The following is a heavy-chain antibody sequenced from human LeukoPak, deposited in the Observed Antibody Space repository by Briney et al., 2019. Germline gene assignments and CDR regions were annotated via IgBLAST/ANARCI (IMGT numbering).Heavy chain of an antibody. J-gene: IGHJ4*02. CDR1: GGSISSGSYY. V-gene: IGHV4-61*02. CDR2: IYTSGST. D-gene: IGHD6-13*01. Sequence: PSETLSLTCTVSGGSISSGSYYWSWIRQPAGKGLEWIGRIYTSGSTNYNPSLKSRVTISVDTSKNQFSLKLSSVTAADTAVYYCARERALAAARPVQFDYWGQGTLVTVSS. CDR3: ARERALAAARPVQFDY.